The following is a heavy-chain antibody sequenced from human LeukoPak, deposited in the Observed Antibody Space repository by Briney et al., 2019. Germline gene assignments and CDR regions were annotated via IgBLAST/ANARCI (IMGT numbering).Heavy chain of an antibody. V-gene: IGHV3-15*01. CDR1: GFTFSNYE. D-gene: IGHD1-26*01. Sequence: PGGSLRLSCAASGFTFSNYEMNWVRQAPGKGLEWVGRIKSESDGGTTDYAAPVKGRFTISRDDSKNTLFLQMNSLQTEDTAVYYCTTSGWFDHWGQGTLVTVSS. CDR2: IKSESDGGTT. J-gene: IGHJ5*02. CDR3: TTSGWFDH.